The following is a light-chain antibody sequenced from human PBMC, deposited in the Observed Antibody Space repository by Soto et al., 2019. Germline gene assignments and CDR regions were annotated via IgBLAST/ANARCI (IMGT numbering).Light chain of an antibody. CDR3: QQYYSTPLT. CDR1: QSVLYSSNNKNY. CDR2: WAS. V-gene: IGKV4-1*01. J-gene: IGKJ4*01. Sequence: DIVMTQSPDSLAVSLGERATINCKSSQSVLYSSNNKNYLVGYQQKPGQPPKLLIYWASTRESGVPDRFSGSGSGTDFTLTSSSLQPEDVAVYYCQQYYSTPLTFGRGTRVEIK.